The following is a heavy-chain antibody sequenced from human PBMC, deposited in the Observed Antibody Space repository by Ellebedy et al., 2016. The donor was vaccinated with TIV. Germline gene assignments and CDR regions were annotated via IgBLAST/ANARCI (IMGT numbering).Heavy chain of an antibody. D-gene: IGHD6-6*01. CDR1: GGTFISYA. Sequence: SVKVSCKASGGTFISYAISWVRQAPGQGLEWMGGILPIFGTANYAQKFQGRVPITADESTSTAYMELSSLRSEDTAVYYCARVGRIAARQLPQFDYWGQGTLVTVSS. J-gene: IGHJ4*02. CDR3: ARVGRIAARQLPQFDY. CDR2: ILPIFGTA. V-gene: IGHV1-69*13.